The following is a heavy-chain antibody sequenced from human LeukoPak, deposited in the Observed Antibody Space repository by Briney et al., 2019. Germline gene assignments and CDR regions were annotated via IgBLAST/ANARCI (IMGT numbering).Heavy chain of an antibody. CDR1: GFTFSDYY. J-gene: IGHJ4*02. Sequence: PGGSLRLSCAASGFTFSDYYMSWIRQAPGKGLEWVSYISSSGSTVYYADSVKGRFTISRGNAKNSLYLQMNSLRVEDTAIYYCAKCYYYDSSGYYYPDYWGQGTLVTVSS. V-gene: IGHV3-11*01. CDR2: ISSSGSTV. D-gene: IGHD3-22*01. CDR3: AKCYYYDSSGYYYPDY.